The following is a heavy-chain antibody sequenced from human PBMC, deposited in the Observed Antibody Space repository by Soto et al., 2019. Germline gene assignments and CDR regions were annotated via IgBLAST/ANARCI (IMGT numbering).Heavy chain of an antibody. CDR3: ARGRYDILTGYYIGDAFDI. D-gene: IGHD3-9*01. V-gene: IGHV1-69*06. CDR2: IIPIFGTA. J-gene: IGHJ3*02. CDR1: GGTFSSYA. Sequence: SVKVSCKASGGTFSSYAISWVRQAPGQGLEWMGGIIPIFGTANYAQKFQGRVTITADKSTSTAYMELSSLRSEDTAVYYCARGRYDILTGYYIGDAFDIWGQGTMVTV.